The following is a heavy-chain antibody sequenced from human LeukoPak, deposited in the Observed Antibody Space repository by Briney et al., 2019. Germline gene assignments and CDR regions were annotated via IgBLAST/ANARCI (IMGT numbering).Heavy chain of an antibody. J-gene: IGHJ3*01. V-gene: IGHV3-7*03. CDR1: GFTFSGFW. Sequence: GGSLRLSCAVSGFTFSGFWMSWSRQAPGKGLEWVASINSDGSEGYYADVVKGRFTISRDNAKTSLYLQINSLRAEDTAVYYCARSSYSSSSSVWGQGTMVTVSS. CDR3: ARSSYSSSSSV. CDR2: INSDGSEG. D-gene: IGHD6-6*01.